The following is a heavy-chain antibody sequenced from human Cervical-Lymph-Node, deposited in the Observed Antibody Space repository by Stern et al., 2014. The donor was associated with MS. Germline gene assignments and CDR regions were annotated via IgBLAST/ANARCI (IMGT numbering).Heavy chain of an antibody. J-gene: IGHJ1*01. Sequence: QVQLMQSGAEVKKPGASVKISCKASGYTFTSYTIHWVRQAPGQRLEWMGWINADNGNTRYSQKFQGRVIITRDTSATTAYMELSSLKSEDTAVYYCARSPETLRFQLWGQGTLVTVSS. D-gene: IGHD4-17*01. CDR3: ARSPETLRFQL. CDR1: GYTFTSYT. V-gene: IGHV1-3*01. CDR2: INADNGNT.